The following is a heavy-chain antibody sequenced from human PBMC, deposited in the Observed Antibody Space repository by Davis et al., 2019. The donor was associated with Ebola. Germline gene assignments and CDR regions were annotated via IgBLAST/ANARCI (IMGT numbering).Heavy chain of an antibody. CDR2: IKQDGSET. CDR3: ARDRGVRGVIKDPFDY. Sequence: GGSLRLSCAASGFTFSSYWMSWVRQAPGKGLEWVANIKQDGSETYYVDSVKGRFTISRDNAKNSLYLQMNSLRAEDTAVYYCARDRGVRGVIKDPFDYWGQGTLVTVSS. V-gene: IGHV3-7*03. J-gene: IGHJ4*02. CDR1: GFTFSSYW. D-gene: IGHD3-10*01.